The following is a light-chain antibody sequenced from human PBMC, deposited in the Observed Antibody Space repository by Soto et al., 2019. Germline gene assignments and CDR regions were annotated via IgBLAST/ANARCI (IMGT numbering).Light chain of an antibody. CDR3: QQYDSSPGT. J-gene: IGKJ1*01. Sequence: EIVMTQSPGTLSLSPGERATLSCRASQSVSSSYLAWYQQKPGQATRPLIYGPSSRTIGIPDRFSGSGSGTYFPLTISILEPEDFALYYCQQYDSSPGTFGEGTKVEIK. V-gene: IGKV3-20*01. CDR1: QSVSSSY. CDR2: GPS.